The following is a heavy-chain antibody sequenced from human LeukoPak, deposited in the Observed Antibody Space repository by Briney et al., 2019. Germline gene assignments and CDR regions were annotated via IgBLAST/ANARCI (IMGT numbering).Heavy chain of an antibody. CDR3: TTWDGVN. CDR1: GFTFSNAL. D-gene: IGHD1-26*01. V-gene: IGHV3-15*01. CDR2: IKSRTDGGTT. Sequence: GGSLRLSCAASGFTFSNALMTWVRQAPGRGLEWVGHIKSRTDGGTTDCAAPIKGRYTTSRDHSKNTMYLQMNSLKTEDRAVYYCTTWDGVNWGQGTMVTVSS. J-gene: IGHJ3*01.